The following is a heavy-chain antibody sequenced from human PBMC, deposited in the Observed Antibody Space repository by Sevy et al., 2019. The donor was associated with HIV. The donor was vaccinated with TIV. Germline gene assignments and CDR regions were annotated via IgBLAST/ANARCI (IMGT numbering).Heavy chain of an antibody. V-gene: IGHV1-18*01. Sequence: ASVKVSCKASGYTFTSYGISWVRQAPGQGLEWMGWISAYNGNTNYAQKLQGRVTMTTDTSTSTAYMELRSLRSDDTAVYYCVREGRYIVVVVAATPLDYWGQGTLVTVSS. J-gene: IGHJ4*02. CDR1: GYTFTSYG. CDR3: VREGRYIVVVVAATPLDY. CDR2: ISAYNGNT. D-gene: IGHD2-15*01.